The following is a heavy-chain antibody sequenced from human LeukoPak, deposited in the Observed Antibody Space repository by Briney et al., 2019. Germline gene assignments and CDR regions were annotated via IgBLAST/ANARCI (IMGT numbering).Heavy chain of an antibody. CDR3: ATGRGCSSGCLPGD. CDR2: IYPGDSDT. Sequence: GESLKISCRGSGYSFNTYWIGWVRQMPGKGLEWMGIIYPGDSDTRYSSSFLGQVTISADKSISTAYLQWSSLKASDTAMYYCATGRGCSSGCLPGDWGQGTLATVSS. V-gene: IGHV5-51*01. D-gene: IGHD6-19*01. J-gene: IGHJ4*02. CDR1: GYSFNTYW.